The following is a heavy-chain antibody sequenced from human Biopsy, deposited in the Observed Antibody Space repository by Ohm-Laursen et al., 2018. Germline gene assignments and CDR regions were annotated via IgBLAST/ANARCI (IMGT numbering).Heavy chain of an antibody. D-gene: IGHD1-26*01. CDR1: GFTFSVNA. CDR3: ARDPIVGSKADGMDV. J-gene: IGHJ6*02. CDR2: IWFDGSSE. Sequence: SLRLSCAASGFTFSVNAMHWFRQAPGKGLGWGAIIWFDGSSEYYADSVKGRFTISRDNSKNTVYLQMNSLRVEDTAVYYCARDPIVGSKADGMDVWGQGTTVTVSS. V-gene: IGHV3-33*01.